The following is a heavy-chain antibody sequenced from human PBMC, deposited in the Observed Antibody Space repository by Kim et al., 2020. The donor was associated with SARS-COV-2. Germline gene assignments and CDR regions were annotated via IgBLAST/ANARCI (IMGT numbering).Heavy chain of an antibody. V-gene: IGHV1-8*01. CDR3: ARDAHTPSDYYYGMDV. CDR2: MNPNSGNT. Sequence: ASVKVSCKASGYTFTSYDINWVRQATGQGLEWMGWMNPNSGNTGYAQKFQGRVTMTRNTSISTAYMELSSLRSEDTAVYYCARDAHTPSDYYYGMDVWGQGTTVTVSS. J-gene: IGHJ6*02. CDR1: GYTFTSYD.